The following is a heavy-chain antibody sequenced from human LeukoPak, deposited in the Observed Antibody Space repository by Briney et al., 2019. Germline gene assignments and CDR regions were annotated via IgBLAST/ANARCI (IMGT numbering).Heavy chain of an antibody. D-gene: IGHD3-22*01. CDR1: GFTFGDYA. CDR2: ISWNSGSI. J-gene: IGHJ4*02. V-gene: IGHV3-9*01. CDR3: AKDARSRYYYDSSGSDFDY. Sequence: GISLRLSCAASGFTFGDYAMHWVRQAPGKGLEWVSGISWNSGSIAYADSVKGRFTISRDNAKNSLYLQMNSLRAEDTALYYCAKDARSRYYYDSSGSDFDYWGQGTLVTVSS.